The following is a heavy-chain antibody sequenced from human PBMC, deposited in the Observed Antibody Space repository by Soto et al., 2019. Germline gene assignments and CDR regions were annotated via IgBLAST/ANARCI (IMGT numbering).Heavy chain of an antibody. CDR2: IFSNDEK. Sequence: QVTLKESGPVLVKPTETLTLTCTVSGFSLSNARMGVSWIRQPPGKALEWLAHIFSNDEKSYSTSLKSRLTISKDTSKSQVVLTMTNRDPVDTATYYCARPQRRRGYYYYYMDVWGKGTTVTVSS. D-gene: IGHD3-10*01. J-gene: IGHJ6*03. CDR1: GFSLSNARMG. CDR3: ARPQRRRGYYYYYMDV. V-gene: IGHV2-26*01.